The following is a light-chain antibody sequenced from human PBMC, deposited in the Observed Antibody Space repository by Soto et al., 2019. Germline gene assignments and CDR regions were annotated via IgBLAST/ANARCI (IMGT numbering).Light chain of an antibody. J-gene: IGKJ1*01. CDR3: HQYHSSAT. V-gene: IGKV3-20*01. CDR1: LPVRDNF. Sequence: ENVLTQSPGTLSLSPGQMATLTCRASLPVRDNFLAWYQQKPGQTPRVLIYDVSTRATGVPDRFSGSGSATDFTLTISRLEPGDSAVYFCHQYHSSATFGQGTKVEIK. CDR2: DVS.